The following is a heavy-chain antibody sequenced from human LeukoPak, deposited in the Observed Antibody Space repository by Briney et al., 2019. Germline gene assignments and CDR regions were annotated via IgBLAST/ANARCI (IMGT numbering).Heavy chain of an antibody. CDR1: GFTFSSYA. D-gene: IGHD6-19*01. CDR3: ARYPYSSGSRLFRVYYYMDV. J-gene: IGHJ6*03. CDR2: ISGSGGST. V-gene: IGHV3-23*01. Sequence: PGGSLRLSCAASGFTFSSYAMSGVRQAPGKGLEWVSAISGSGGSTYYADSVKGRFTISRDNSKNTLYLQMNSLRAEDMAVYYCARYPYSSGSRLFRVYYYMDVWGKGTTVTVSS.